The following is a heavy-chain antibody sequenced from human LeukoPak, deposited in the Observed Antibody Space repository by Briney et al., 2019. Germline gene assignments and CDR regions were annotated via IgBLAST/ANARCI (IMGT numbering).Heavy chain of an antibody. CDR1: GGTFSSYA. Sequence: SVKVSCKASGGTFSSYAISWVRQAPGQGLEWMGGIIPIFGTANYAQKFQGRVTITTDESTSTAYMDLSSLRSEDTAVYYCARPITMISREAFDIWGQGTMVTVSS. CDR3: ARPITMISREAFDI. D-gene: IGHD3-22*01. V-gene: IGHV1-69*05. J-gene: IGHJ3*02. CDR2: IIPIFGTA.